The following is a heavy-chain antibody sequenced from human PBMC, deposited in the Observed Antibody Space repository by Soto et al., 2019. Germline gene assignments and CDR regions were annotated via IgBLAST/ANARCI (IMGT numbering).Heavy chain of an antibody. CDR1: GYTFTSYG. CDR3: ARDLGYCSSTSCYSVGGDY. V-gene: IGHV1-18*01. J-gene: IGHJ4*02. Sequence: QVQLVQSGAEVKKPGASVKVSCKASGYTFTSYGISWVRQAPGQGLEWMGWISAYNGNTNYAQKLQGRVTMTTDTSTSTAYTELRSLRSDDTAVYYCARDLGYCSSTSCYSVGGDYWGQGTLVTVSS. CDR2: ISAYNGNT. D-gene: IGHD2-2*02.